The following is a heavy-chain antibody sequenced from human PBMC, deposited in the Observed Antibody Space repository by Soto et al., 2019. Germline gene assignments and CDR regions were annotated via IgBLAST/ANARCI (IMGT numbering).Heavy chain of an antibody. J-gene: IGHJ4*02. CDR3: AGDCSGGSCSTRWPYFDY. CDR1: GGSISSGGYY. D-gene: IGHD2-15*01. CDR2: IYYSGST. V-gene: IGHV4-31*03. Sequence: QVQLQESGPGLVKPSQTLSLTCTVSGGSISSGGYYWSWIRQHPGKGLEWIGYIYYSGSTYYNPSLKGRVTISVDPSKNQFPLKLSSVTAADTAVYYCAGDCSGGSCSTRWPYFDYWGQGTLVTVSS.